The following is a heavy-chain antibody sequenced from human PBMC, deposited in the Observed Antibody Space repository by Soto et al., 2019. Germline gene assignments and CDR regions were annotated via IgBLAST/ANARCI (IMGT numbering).Heavy chain of an antibody. J-gene: IGHJ4*02. Sequence: PGGSLRLSCAASGFAFSSCAMSWVRQAPGKGLEWVSTIHGGGGGTYNADSVKGRFTISRDNSKNTLYLQMNSLRAEDTAVYYCAKDSPPPGLAYSGYDLGFGYLYWGQGTLVTVSS. CDR1: GFAFSSCA. CDR2: IHGGGGGT. CDR3: AKDSPPPGLAYSGYDLGFGYLY. D-gene: IGHD5-12*01. V-gene: IGHV3-23*01.